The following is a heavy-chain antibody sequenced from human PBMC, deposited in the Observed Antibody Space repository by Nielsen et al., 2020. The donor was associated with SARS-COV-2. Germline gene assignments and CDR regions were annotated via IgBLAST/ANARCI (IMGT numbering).Heavy chain of an antibody. J-gene: IGHJ4*02. CDR2: INPSGGST. D-gene: IGHD2-21*02. CDR1: GGTFSSYA. Sequence: ASVKVSCKASGGTFSSYAISWVRQAPGQGLEWMGIINPSGGSTSYAQKFQGRVTMTRDTSTSTVYMELSSLRSEDTAVYYCARLTAALDYWGQGTLVTVSS. CDR3: ARLTAALDY. V-gene: IGHV1-46*01.